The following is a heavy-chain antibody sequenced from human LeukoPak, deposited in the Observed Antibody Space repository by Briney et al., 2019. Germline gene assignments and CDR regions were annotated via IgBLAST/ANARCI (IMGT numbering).Heavy chain of an antibody. CDR1: GFTFSSYD. CDR2: IGTAGDT. J-gene: IGHJ4*02. D-gene: IGHD3-22*01. Sequence: GGSLRLSCAASGFTFSSYDMHWVRHATGKGLEWVSAIGTAGDTYYPGSVKGRFTISRENAKNSLYLQMNSVRAGDTAVYYCAREANSGDSSGSFDYWGQGTLVSVSS. V-gene: IGHV3-13*01. CDR3: AREANSGDSSGSFDY.